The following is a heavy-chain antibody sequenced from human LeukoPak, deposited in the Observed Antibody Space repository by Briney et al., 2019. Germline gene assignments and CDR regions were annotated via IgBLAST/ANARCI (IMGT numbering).Heavy chain of an antibody. CDR3: ARVANSGTGPFDY. CDR2: IYHSGST. J-gene: IGHJ4*02. Sequence: NPSETLSLTCAVSGGSISSSNWWSWVRQPPGKGLEWIGEIYHSGSTNYNPSLKSRVTISVDKSKNQFSLKLSSVTAADTAVYYCARVANSGTGPFDYWGQGTLVTVSS. D-gene: IGHD1-26*01. CDR1: GGSISSSNW. V-gene: IGHV4-4*02.